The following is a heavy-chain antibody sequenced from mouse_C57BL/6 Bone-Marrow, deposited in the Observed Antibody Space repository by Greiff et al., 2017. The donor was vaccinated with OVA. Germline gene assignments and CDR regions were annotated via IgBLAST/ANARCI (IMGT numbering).Heavy chain of an antibody. CDR3: ARGWFAY. CDR2: INPSTGGT. V-gene: IGHV1-42*01. Sequence: VQLQQSGPELVKPGASVKISCKASGYSFTGYYMNWVKQSPETSLEWIGEINPSTGGTTYNQKFKAKATLTVEKSAITAYMQRKSLTSEDSAGYYCARGWFAYWGQGTLVTVSA. CDR1: GYSFTGYY. J-gene: IGHJ3*01.